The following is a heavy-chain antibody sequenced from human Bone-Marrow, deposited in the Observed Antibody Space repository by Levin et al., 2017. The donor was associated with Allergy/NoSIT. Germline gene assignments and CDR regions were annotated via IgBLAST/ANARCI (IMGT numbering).Heavy chain of an antibody. V-gene: IGHV4-34*01. D-gene: IGHD4-17*01. J-gene: IGHJ4*02. CDR2: INHSGST. Sequence: GSLRLSCAVYGGSFSGYYWSWIRQPPGKGLEWIGEINHSGSTNYNPSLKSRVTISVDTSKNQFSLKLSSVTAADTAVYYCASYGDDGFYFDYWGQGTLVTVSS. CDR1: GGSFSGYY. CDR3: ASYGDDGFYFDY.